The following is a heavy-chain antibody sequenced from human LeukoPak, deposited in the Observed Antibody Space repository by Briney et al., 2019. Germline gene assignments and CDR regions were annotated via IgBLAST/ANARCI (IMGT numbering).Heavy chain of an antibody. CDR2: INPNSGGT. J-gene: IGHJ6*03. CDR3: AREMRGYCSGGSCKLTYYYYYMDV. D-gene: IGHD2-15*01. V-gene: IGHV1-2*02. CDR1: GYTFTGYY. Sequence: GASVKVSCKASGYTFTGYYMHWVRQAPGQGLEWMGWINPNSGGTNYAQKFQGRVTMTRDTSISTAYMELSRLRSDDTAVYYCAREMRGYCSGGSCKLTYYYYYMDVWGKGTTVTISS.